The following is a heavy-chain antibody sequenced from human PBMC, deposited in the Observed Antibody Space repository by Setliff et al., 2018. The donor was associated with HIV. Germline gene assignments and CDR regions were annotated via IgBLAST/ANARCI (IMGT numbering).Heavy chain of an antibody. CDR3: ARETIAVAGTTDY. D-gene: IGHD6-19*01. CDR2: IYYSGST. V-gene: IGHV4-38-2*02. Sequence: SETLSLTCTVSGYFISSGYYWGWIRQPPGKGLEWIGSIYYSGSTYYNPSLKSRVTISVDTSKNQFSLKLSSVTAADTAVYYCARETIAVAGTTDYWGQGTLVTVSS. CDR1: GYFISSGYY. J-gene: IGHJ4*02.